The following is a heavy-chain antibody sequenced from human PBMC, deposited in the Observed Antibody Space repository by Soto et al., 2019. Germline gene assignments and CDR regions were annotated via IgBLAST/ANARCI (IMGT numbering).Heavy chain of an antibody. CDR2: ISYDGSNK. V-gene: IGHV3-30-3*01. D-gene: IGHD2-15*01. Sequence: QVQLVESGGGVVQPGRSLRLSCAASGFTCSSYAMHWVRQAPGKGLEWVAVISYDGSNKYYPDSVKGRFTISRDNSKHTLYLPINRLRAEDTAVYYCARGGSCSGCSCAVDWFAPWGQGPLVTVSS. CDR1: GFTCSSYA. CDR3: ARGGSCSGCSCAVDWFAP. J-gene: IGHJ5*02.